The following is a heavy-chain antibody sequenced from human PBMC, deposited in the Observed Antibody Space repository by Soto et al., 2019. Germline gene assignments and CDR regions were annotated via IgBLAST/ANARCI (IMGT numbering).Heavy chain of an antibody. J-gene: IGHJ4*02. V-gene: IGHV4-61*08. Sequence: PSETLSLTCTVSGGSISSGGYYWSWIRQPPGKGLEWIGYIYYSGSTNYNPSLKSRVTISVDTSKNQFSLKLSSVTAADTAVYYCARGYSYGLNGLHPIDYWGQGTLVTVSS. D-gene: IGHD5-18*01. CDR3: ARGYSYGLNGLHPIDY. CDR1: GGSISSGGYY. CDR2: IYYSGST.